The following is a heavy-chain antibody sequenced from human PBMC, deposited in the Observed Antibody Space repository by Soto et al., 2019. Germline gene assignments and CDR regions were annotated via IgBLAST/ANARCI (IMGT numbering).Heavy chain of an antibody. Sequence: QVQLQESGPGLVKPSQTLSLTCTVSGGSISSGGYYWSWIRQHPGKGLEWIGYIYYSGSTYYNPSLKSRVTTSVDTSKNQFSLKLSSVTAADTAVYYCARVHYGVWSGSPYGMDVWGQGTTVTVSS. CDR3: ARVHYGVWSGSPYGMDV. V-gene: IGHV4-31*03. J-gene: IGHJ6*02. CDR1: GGSISSGGYY. CDR2: IYYSGST. D-gene: IGHD3-3*01.